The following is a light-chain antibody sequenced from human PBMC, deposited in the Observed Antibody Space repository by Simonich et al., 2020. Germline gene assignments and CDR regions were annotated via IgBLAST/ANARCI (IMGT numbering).Light chain of an antibody. J-gene: IGLJ2*01. CDR3: CSYAGSSTVV. Sequence: QSALIQPASVSGSPGQQNTISCPGTGSDVGSLNLVSWYKQQPGKAPKLMIYEGSKRPSGVSNRFSGSKSGNTASLTISGLQAEDEADYYCCSYAGSSTVVFGGGTKLTVL. V-gene: IGLV2-23*01. CDR1: GSDVGSLNL. CDR2: EGS.